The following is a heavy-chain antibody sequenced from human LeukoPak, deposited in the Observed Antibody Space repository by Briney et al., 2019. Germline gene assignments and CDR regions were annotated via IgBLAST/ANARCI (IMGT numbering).Heavy chain of an antibody. D-gene: IGHD6-6*01. J-gene: IGHJ6*02. CDR1: GGTFSSFA. CDR3: AREVGIAARTYYYYGMDV. CDR2: IIPILGIA. V-gene: IGHV1-69*04. Sequence: SVKVSCKASGGTFSSFAISWVRQAPGQGLEWMGRIIPILGIANYAQKFQGRVTITADKSTSTAYMELSSLRSEDTAVYYCAREVGIAARTYYYYGMDVWGQGTTVTVSS.